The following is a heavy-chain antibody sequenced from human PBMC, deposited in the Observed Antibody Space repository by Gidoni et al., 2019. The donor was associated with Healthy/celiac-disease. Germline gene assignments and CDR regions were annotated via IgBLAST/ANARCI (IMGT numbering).Heavy chain of an antibody. CDR2: MNPNSGNT. CDR1: GYTLTSYD. Sequence: QVQLVQSGAEVKKPGASVKVSCKASGYTLTSYDINWVRQATGQGLEWMGWMNPNSGNTGYAQKFQGRVTMTRNTSISTAYMELSSLRSEDTAVYYCARGGVDIVATNHYYYYGMDVWGQGTTVTVSS. CDR3: ARGGVDIVATNHYYYYGMDV. J-gene: IGHJ6*02. D-gene: IGHD5-12*01. V-gene: IGHV1-8*01.